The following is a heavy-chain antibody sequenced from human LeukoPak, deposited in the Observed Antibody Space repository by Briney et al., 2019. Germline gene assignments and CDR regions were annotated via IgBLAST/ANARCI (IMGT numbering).Heavy chain of an antibody. Sequence: SETLSLTCTVSGRSISSSGYYWGSFRQPPGKGLERIGSIYYSGSTYYNPSLKSRVTISVDTSKKQFSLKLSSVTAADTAVYYCADIAVAGAFDYWGQGPWTPSPQ. J-gene: IGHJ4*02. V-gene: IGHV4-39*01. CDR1: GRSISSSGYY. CDR2: IYYSGST. D-gene: IGHD6-19*01. CDR3: ADIAVAGAFDY.